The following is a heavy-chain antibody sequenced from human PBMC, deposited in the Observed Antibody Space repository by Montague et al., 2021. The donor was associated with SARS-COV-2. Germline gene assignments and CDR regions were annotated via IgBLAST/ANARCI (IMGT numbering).Heavy chain of an antibody. CDR3: ARDYFSSSWYGGPYYYYYGMDV. V-gene: IGHV3-7*01. Sequence: SLRLSCAASGFTFSSYWMSWVRQAPGKGLEWVANIKQDGSEKYYVDSVKGRFTISRDNAKNSLYLQMNSLRAEDTAVYYCARDYFSSSWYGGPYYYYYGMDVWGQGTTVTVSS. CDR2: IKQDGSEK. J-gene: IGHJ6*02. D-gene: IGHD6-13*01. CDR1: GFTFSSYW.